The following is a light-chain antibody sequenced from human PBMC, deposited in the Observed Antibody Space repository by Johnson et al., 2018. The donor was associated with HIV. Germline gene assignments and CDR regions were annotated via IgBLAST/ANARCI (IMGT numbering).Light chain of an antibody. V-gene: IGLV1-51*01. CDR1: SSNIGRNY. Sequence: QSVLTQSPSVSAAPGQKVTISCSGNSSNIGRNYVSWYQQLPGTAPKLLIFDNNKRPSGIPDRFSGSKSGTSATLGITGLQTGDEADYYCGTWDSRLRSCLFGTGTKVTVL. CDR3: GTWDSRLRSCL. CDR2: DNN. J-gene: IGLJ1*01.